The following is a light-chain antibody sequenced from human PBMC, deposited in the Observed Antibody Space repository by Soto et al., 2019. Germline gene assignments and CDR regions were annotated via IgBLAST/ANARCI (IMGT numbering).Light chain of an antibody. Sequence: ETVLTQSPGTLSLSPGETATLSCRASQSLGSNSLVWYQQKPGQPPRLLTSGVSNRATDIPDRFSGSGSGTAFTLPITRLESEDFAVYACQQYGNSPITFGQGTRLEIK. J-gene: IGKJ5*01. CDR1: QSLGSNS. CDR3: QQYGNSPIT. CDR2: GVS. V-gene: IGKV3-20*01.